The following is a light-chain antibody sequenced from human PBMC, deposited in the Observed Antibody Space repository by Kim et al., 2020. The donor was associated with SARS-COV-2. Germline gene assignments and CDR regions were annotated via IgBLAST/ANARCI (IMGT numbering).Light chain of an antibody. CDR2: KDR. CDR3: QSADSSGTNVV. J-gene: IGLJ2*01. CDR1: AVPKEY. Sequence: AAQTARITCSGDAVPKEYAYWYQQKPGQAPVLVIYKDRERPSGIPERVPGSSSGTTDTLTISGVQAEDEADYDCQSADSSGTNVVFGGGTQLTVL. V-gene: IGLV3-25*03.